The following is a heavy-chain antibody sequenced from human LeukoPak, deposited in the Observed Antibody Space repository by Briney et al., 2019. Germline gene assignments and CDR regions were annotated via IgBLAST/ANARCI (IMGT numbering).Heavy chain of an antibody. D-gene: IGHD5-24*01. CDR3: ARDLRVAVEMATWGFDY. J-gene: IGHJ4*02. CDR1: GFIFSDYY. Sequence: GGSLRLSCAASGFIFSDYYMSWTRQAPGKGLEWVSYISTSGGTIYYADSVKGRFTISRDNAKNSLYLQMNSLRAEDTAVYYCARDLRVAVEMATWGFDYWGQGTLVTVSP. V-gene: IGHV3-11*04. CDR2: ISTSGGTI.